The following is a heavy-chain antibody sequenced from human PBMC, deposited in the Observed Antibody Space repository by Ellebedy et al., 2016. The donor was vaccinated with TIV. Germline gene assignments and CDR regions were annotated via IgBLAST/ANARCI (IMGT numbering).Heavy chain of an antibody. J-gene: IGHJ4*02. CDR1: GYTFNTFH. CDR2: INTNTGSP. D-gene: IGHD6-6*01. CDR3: ARLDTSSWDY. V-gene: IGHV7-4-1*02. Sequence: AASVKVSCKASGYTFNTFHMNWVRQAPGQDLEWMGWINTNTGSPTYAQGFTGRFVFSLDTSVSTAYLQISSLRAEDTAVYSSARLDTSSWDYWGQGTRVTVSS.